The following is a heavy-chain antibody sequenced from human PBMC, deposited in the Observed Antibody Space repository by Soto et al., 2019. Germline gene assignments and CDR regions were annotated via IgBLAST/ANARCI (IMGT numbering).Heavy chain of an antibody. CDR2: IGTAGDT. V-gene: IGHV3-13*01. CDR3: ARDRAAAGFDY. CDR1: GFTFSSYD. J-gene: IGHJ4*02. Sequence: GGFLRLSCAASGFTFSSYDMHWVRQATGKGPEWVSAIGTAGDTYYPGSVKGRFTISRENAKNSLYLQMNSLRAEDTAVYYCARDRAAAGFDYWGQGTLVTVSS. D-gene: IGHD6-13*01.